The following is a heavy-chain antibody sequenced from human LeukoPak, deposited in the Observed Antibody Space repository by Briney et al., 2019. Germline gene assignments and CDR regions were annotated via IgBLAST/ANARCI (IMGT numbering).Heavy chain of an antibody. D-gene: IGHD3-9*01. V-gene: IGHV3-23*01. J-gene: IGHJ4*02. CDR3: AKAYYDILTGYNDY. CDR2: ISGSGGST. CDR1: GFTFSSYA. Sequence: PGESLKISCAASGFTFSSYAMSWVRQAPGKGLERVSAISGSGGSTYYADSVKGRFTISRDNSKNTLYMQMNSLRAEDTAVYYCAKAYYDILTGYNDYWGQGTLVTVSS.